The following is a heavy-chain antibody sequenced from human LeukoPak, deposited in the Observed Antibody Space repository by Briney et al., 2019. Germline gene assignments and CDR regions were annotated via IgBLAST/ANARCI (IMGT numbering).Heavy chain of an antibody. Sequence: TSETLSLTCTVSGGSISSSSYYWGWIRQPPGKGLEWIGSIYYSGSTYYNPSLKSRVTISVDTSKNQFSLKLSSVTAADTAVYYCAREYPLITIFGVVIKGWFDPWGQGTLVTVSS. CDR3: AREYPLITIFGVVIKGWFDP. D-gene: IGHD3-3*01. CDR1: GGSISSSSYY. CDR2: IYYSGST. J-gene: IGHJ5*02. V-gene: IGHV4-39*02.